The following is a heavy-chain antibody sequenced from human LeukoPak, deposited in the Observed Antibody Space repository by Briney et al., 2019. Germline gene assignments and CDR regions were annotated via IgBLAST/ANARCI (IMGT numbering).Heavy chain of an antibody. V-gene: IGHV3-53*01. Sequence: GGSLRLSCAASGFTVSSNYMSWVRQAPGKGLEWVSVIYSGGSTYYADSVKGRFTISRDNSKNTLYLQMNSLRAEDTAVYYCARVISWRLLHFDYWGQGTLVTVSS. D-gene: IGHD6-13*01. CDR1: GFTVSSNY. J-gene: IGHJ4*02. CDR2: IYSGGST. CDR3: ARVISWRLLHFDY.